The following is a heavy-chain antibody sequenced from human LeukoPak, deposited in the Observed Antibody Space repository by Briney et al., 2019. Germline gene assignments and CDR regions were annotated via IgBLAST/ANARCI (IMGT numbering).Heavy chain of an antibody. D-gene: IGHD6-13*01. CDR3: ARSDGSSSQPPAIDY. Sequence: PSETLSLTCTVSVGSITSYYWSWIRQPPGKGLEWIGYIYYSGSTNYNPSLKSRVTISVDTSKNQFSLKLSSVTAAATAVYYCARSDGSSSQPPAIDYWGQGTLVTVSS. CDR1: VGSITSYY. CDR2: IYYSGST. J-gene: IGHJ4*02. V-gene: IGHV4-59*01.